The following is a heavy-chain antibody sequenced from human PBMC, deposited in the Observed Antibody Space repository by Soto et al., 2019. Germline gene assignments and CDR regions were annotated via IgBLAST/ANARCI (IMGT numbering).Heavy chain of an antibody. D-gene: IGHD3-10*01. Sequence: QVQLVESGGGVVQPGRSLRLSCTASGFTFSSYAMHWVRQAPGKGLEWVAVISYDGSNKYYADSVKGRVTISRDNSKNTLFLQMNSLRAEDKAVYYCARPDYGSGSYPDYWGQGTLVTVSS. J-gene: IGHJ4*02. V-gene: IGHV3-30-3*01. CDR3: ARPDYGSGSYPDY. CDR2: ISYDGSNK. CDR1: GFTFSSYA.